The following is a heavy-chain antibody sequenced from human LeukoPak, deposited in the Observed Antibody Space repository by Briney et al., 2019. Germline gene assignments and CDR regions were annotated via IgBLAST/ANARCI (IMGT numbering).Heavy chain of an antibody. J-gene: IGHJ4*02. Sequence: GGCLRLSCAASGFTFSSYEMNWVRQAPGKGLEWVSYISRSGSTIYYADSVKGRFTISRDNAKNSLYLQMNSLRVEDTAVYYCASGYDLPYWGQGTLVTVSS. CDR1: GFTFSSYE. CDR3: ASGYDLPY. D-gene: IGHD5-12*01. CDR2: ISRSGSTI. V-gene: IGHV3-48*03.